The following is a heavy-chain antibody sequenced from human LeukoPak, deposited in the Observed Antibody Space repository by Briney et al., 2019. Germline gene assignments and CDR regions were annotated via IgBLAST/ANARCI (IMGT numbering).Heavy chain of an antibody. Sequence: SETLSLTCTVSGGSISSSSYYWGWIRQPPGKGLEWIGSIYHSGSTYYNPSLKSRVTISVDTSKNQFSLKLSSVTAADTAVYYCARGQERVLRFLEWLPSGWFDPWGQGTLVTVSS. CDR2: IYHSGST. J-gene: IGHJ5*02. CDR3: ARGQERVLRFLEWLPSGWFDP. CDR1: GGSISSSSYY. D-gene: IGHD3-3*01. V-gene: IGHV4-39*07.